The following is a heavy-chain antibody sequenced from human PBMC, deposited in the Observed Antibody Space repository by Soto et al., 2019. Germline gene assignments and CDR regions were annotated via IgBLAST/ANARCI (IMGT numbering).Heavy chain of an antibody. CDR2: IYYSGST. D-gene: IGHD1-26*01. Sequence: SETLSLTCTVSGGSISSYYWSWIRQPPGKGLEWIGYIYYSGSTNYNPSLKSRVTISVDTSKNQFSLKLSSVTAADTAVYYCARAVVGATFLVDYWGQGTLVTVSS. CDR1: GGSISSYY. CDR3: ARAVVGATFLVDY. V-gene: IGHV4-59*01. J-gene: IGHJ4*01.